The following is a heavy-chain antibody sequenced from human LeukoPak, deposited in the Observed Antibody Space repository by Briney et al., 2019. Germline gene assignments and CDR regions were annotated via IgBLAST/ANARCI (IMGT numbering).Heavy chain of an antibody. J-gene: IGHJ4*02. CDR1: GFTFSSYW. CDR3: ARGYSSSDLDY. D-gene: IGHD6-6*01. V-gene: IGHV3-74*01. Sequence: GGSLRLSCAASGFTFSSYWMHWVRQAPGKGLVWVSRINSDGSSTSHADSVKGRFTISRDNAKNTLYLQMNSLRAEDTAVYYCARGYSSSDLDYWGQGTLVTVSS. CDR2: INSDGSST.